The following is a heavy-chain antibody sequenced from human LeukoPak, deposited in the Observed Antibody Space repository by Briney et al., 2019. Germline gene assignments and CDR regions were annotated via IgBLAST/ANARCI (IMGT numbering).Heavy chain of an antibody. CDR3: ARTYYYDSSGFDYFDY. D-gene: IGHD3-22*01. J-gene: IGHJ4*02. Sequence: ASVKVSCKASGYTFTSYYMHWVRQAPGQGLEWMGIINPSGGSTSYAQKFQGRVTMTRDMSTSTVYMELSSLRSEDTAVYYCARTYYYDSSGFDYFDYWGQGTLVTVSS. V-gene: IGHV1-46*01. CDR2: INPSGGST. CDR1: GYTFTSYY.